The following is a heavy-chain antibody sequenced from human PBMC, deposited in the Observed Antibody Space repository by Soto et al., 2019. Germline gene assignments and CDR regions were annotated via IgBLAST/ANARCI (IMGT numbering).Heavy chain of an antibody. D-gene: IGHD2-8*02. CDR3: AKDWGCTGGSCAYGVDV. V-gene: IGHV3-30*18. Sequence: QVQLVESGGGVVQPGRSLRLSCVASGFTFSYYGIHWVRQAPGKGLEWVALISHDGSDKYYADSVKDRFTISRDNSKNPLYLPMNSLRPEDTAVFYCAKDWGCTGGSCAYGVDVWGLGTTVIVSS. J-gene: IGHJ6*02. CDR1: GFTFSYYG. CDR2: ISHDGSDK.